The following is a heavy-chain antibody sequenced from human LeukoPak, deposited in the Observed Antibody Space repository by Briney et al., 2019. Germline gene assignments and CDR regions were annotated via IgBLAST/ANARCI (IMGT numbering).Heavy chain of an antibody. J-gene: IGHJ4*02. CDR3: ARDRGQWLASFDY. Sequence: GGSLRLSCAASGFTFSSYGMHWVRQAPGKGLEWVAVIWYDGSNKYYADSVKGRFTISRDNSKNTLYLQMNSLRAEDTAVYYCARDRGQWLASFDYWGQGTLVTVSS. CDR2: IWYDGSNK. D-gene: IGHD6-19*01. V-gene: IGHV3-33*01. CDR1: GFTFSSYG.